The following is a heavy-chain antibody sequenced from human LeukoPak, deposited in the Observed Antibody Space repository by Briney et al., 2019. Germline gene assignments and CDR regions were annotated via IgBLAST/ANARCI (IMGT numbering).Heavy chain of an antibody. CDR3: ARHIGGGIEDMDV. CDR1: GGSISTYY. V-gene: IGHV4-59*08. CDR2: IYVTGN. J-gene: IGHJ6*03. D-gene: IGHD3-16*02. Sequence: SSETLSLTCTVSGGSISTYYWSWVRQSPGKGLEWIGYIYVTGNRYNPYLQSRVTISVDTSRNQFFLKMSSVTAADTAVYYCARHIGGGIEDMDVWGKGTKVTVSS.